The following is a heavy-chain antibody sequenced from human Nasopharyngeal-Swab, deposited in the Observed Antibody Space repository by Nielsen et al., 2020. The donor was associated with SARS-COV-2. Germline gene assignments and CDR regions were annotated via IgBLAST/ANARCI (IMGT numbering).Heavy chain of an antibody. Sequence: SLKISCAASGFTFDDYAMHWVRQAPGKGLEWVSGISWNSGSIGYADSVKGRFTISRDNAKNSLYLQMNSLRAEDTALYYCAKDGGRSSGWSTRGIVSPYYGMDVWGQGTTVTVSS. CDR2: ISWNSGSI. D-gene: IGHD6-19*01. CDR1: GFTFDDYA. V-gene: IGHV3-9*01. J-gene: IGHJ6*02. CDR3: AKDGGRSSGWSTRGIVSPYYGMDV.